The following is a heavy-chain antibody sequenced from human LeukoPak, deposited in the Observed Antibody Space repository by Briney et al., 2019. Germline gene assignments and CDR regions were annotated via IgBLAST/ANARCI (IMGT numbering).Heavy chain of an antibody. CDR1: GFTFSSYA. D-gene: IGHD3-10*01. V-gene: IGHV3-30-3*02. CDR2: ISYDGSNK. CDR3: AKHLRPRGAFDI. J-gene: IGHJ3*02. Sequence: GGSLRLSCVASGFTFSSYAMHWVRQAPGKGLEWVAVISYDGSNKYYADSVKGRFTVSRDNSKNTLFLQMNSLRAEDTAVYYCAKHLRPRGAFDIWGQGTVVTVSS.